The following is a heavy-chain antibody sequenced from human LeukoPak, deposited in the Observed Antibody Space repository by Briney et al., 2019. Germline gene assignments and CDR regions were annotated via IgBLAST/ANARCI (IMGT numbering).Heavy chain of an antibody. CDR1: GGSISSSSYY. D-gene: IGHD2-2*02. J-gene: IGHJ5*02. CDR2: IYYSGST. V-gene: IGHV4-39*01. Sequence: PSETLSLTCTVSGGSISSSSYYWGWIRQPPGKGLEWIGSIYYSGSTYYNPSLKSRVTISVDTSKNQFSLKLSSVTAADTAVYYCARTGEYCSSTSCYTNWFDPWGQGTLVTVSS. CDR3: ARTGEYCSSTSCYTNWFDP.